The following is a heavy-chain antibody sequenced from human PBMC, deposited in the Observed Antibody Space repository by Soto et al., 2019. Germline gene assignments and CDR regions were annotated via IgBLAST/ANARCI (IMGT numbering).Heavy chain of an antibody. Sequence: QVQLVESWGGVVQPGRSLRLSCAASGFTFISYAMHWVCQAPGKGLEWGAVMSYDGSNKYYADSVKGRFTISRDNSKNTLYLQMNSLIAEDTAVDYCARARLDPPAHEYWGQGTMVTVSS. CDR2: MSYDGSNK. J-gene: IGHJ4*02. V-gene: IGHV3-30-3*01. CDR1: GFTFISYA. CDR3: ARARLDPPAHEY. D-gene: IGHD2-2*01.